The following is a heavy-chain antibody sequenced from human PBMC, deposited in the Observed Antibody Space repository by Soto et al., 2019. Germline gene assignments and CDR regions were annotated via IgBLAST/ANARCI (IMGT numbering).Heavy chain of an antibody. J-gene: IGHJ6*02. CDR2: IKSKTDGGTT. D-gene: IGHD6-13*01. CDR1: GFTFSNAW. Sequence: PGGSLILSCAASGFTFSNAWMSWVRQAPGKGLEWVGRIKSKTDGGTTDYAAPVKGRFTISRDDSKNTLYLQMNSLKTEDTAVYYGTTKPQPPYYGMDAWGHGTRVSLSS. CDR3: TTKPQPPYYGMDA. V-gene: IGHV3-15*01.